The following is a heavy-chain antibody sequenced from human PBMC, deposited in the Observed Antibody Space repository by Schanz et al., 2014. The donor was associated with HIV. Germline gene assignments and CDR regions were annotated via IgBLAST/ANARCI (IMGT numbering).Heavy chain of an antibody. CDR2: VSGYNGNT. D-gene: IGHD5-12*01. CDR1: GYTFFTYD. J-gene: IGHJ4*02. Sequence: QVQLVQSGQEVKKPGASVKVSCKASGYTFFTYDITWLRQAPGQGLEWLGWVSGYNGNTNYAQKLQGRVTMTTDTSTSTAYMDLRSLRSDDTAVYYCARGAAEMATMTPWRYWGQGTLVTVSS. CDR3: ARGAAEMATMTPWRY. V-gene: IGHV1-18*01.